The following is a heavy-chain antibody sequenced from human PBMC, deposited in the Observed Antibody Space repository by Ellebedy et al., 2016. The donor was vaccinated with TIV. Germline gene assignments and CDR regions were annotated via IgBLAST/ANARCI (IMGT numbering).Heavy chain of an antibody. CDR1: GYTFTNYN. J-gene: IGHJ5*02. Sequence: ASVKVSCXASGYTFTNYNIHWERQAPGHGLEWMGLISTSGGRTNYAQKFQGRVTMTRDTSTRTVYMELSDLRSDDTAVYYCAREIGRQAVAVTPWGQGTLVTVSS. D-gene: IGHD6-13*01. CDR2: ISTSGGRT. CDR3: AREIGRQAVAVTP. V-gene: IGHV1-46*01.